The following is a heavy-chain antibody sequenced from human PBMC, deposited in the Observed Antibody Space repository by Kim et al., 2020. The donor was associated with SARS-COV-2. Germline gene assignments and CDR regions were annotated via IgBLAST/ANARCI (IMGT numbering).Heavy chain of an antibody. CDR3: ARAFCPNGVCYMAVGY. V-gene: IGHV4-34*01. CDR2: INHSGST. J-gene: IGHJ4*02. D-gene: IGHD2-8*01. Sequence: SETLSLTCAVYGGSFSGYYWSWIRQSPGKGLEWIGEINHSGSTNYNPSLKSRVTMSVDTSKNQFSLKLSSVTAADTSVYYCARAFCPNGVCYMAVGYWGQGTLVTVTS. CDR1: GGSFSGYY.